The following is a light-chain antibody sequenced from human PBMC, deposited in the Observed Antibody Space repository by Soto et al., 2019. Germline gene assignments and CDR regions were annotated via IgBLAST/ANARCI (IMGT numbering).Light chain of an antibody. J-gene: IGLJ1*01. CDR2: QAP. V-gene: IGLV2-23*01. CDR3: CSYAGGGTSSG. Sequence: QSALTQPTSISGCPGQSITISFTRTTSDVGSCNRFSWFHQHPDKAPKVRIFQAPQRPSGVSHRLSCSRSGHTASLTISGLEAEDEADYYRCSYAGGGTSSGFGPGTKV. CDR1: TSDVGSCNR.